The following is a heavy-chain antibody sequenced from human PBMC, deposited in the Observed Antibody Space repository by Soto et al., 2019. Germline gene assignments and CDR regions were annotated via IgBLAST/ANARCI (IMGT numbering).Heavy chain of an antibody. V-gene: IGHV1-8*01. CDR2: MNPNNGNT. J-gene: IGHJ2*01. D-gene: IGHD1-26*01. Sequence: QVQLVQSGAEVKKPGASVKVSCRASGYTLTNYDINWVRQATGQGLEWMGWMNPNNGNTGYAQKFQGRVTMTRNTSINRTYMELSSLISDDTAVYYCTRWSSGNYLFFDLCGRGTLVTVSS. CDR1: GYTLTNYD. CDR3: TRWSSGNYLFFDL.